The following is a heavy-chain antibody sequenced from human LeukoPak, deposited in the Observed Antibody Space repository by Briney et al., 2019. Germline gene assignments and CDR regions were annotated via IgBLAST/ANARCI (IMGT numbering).Heavy chain of an antibody. V-gene: IGHV6-1*01. CDR3: TREAVWGTSDY. Sequence: QTLSLTCFISGDGVSNSAAWSLIRQSPSRGFEWLGRTYYRSKWYNDYAVSVKSRITINPDTSRNQFSLQLNSVTPEDTAVYYCTREAVWGTSDYWTQGTLVTVSS. CDR1: GDGVSNSAA. J-gene: IGHJ4*02. CDR2: TYYRSKWYN. D-gene: IGHD3-16*01.